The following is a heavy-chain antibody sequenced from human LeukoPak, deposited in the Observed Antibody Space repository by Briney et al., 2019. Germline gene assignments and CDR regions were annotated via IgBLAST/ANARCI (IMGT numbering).Heavy chain of an antibody. CDR2: IYTSGST. D-gene: IGHD3-3*01. CDR3: ARLTARFYDF. CDR1: GGSISSGSYY. V-gene: IGHV4-61*02. J-gene: IGHJ4*02. Sequence: SETLSLTCTVSGGSISSGSYYWSWIRQPAGKGLEWIGRIYTSGSTNYNPSLKSRVTISVDTSKNQFSLKLSSVTAADTAVYYCARLTARFYDFWSQGTLVTVSS.